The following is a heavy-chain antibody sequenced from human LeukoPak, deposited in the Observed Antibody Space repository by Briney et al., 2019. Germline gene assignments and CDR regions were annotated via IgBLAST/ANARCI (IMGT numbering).Heavy chain of an antibody. D-gene: IGHD6-13*01. CDR1: GFIFSDYS. V-gene: IGHV3-23*01. J-gene: IGHJ1*01. Sequence: GGSLRLSCVASGFIFSDYSMHWVRQAPGKGLEWVSAISGSGGSTYYADSVKGRFTISRDNSKNTLYLQMNSLRAEDTAVYYCAKDNSSWYLGEYFQHWGQGTLVTVSS. CDR2: ISGSGGST. CDR3: AKDNSSWYLGEYFQH.